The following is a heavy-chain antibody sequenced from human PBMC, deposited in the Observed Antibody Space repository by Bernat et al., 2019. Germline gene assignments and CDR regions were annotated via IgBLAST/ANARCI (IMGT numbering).Heavy chain of an antibody. V-gene: IGHV3-73*01. CDR2: IRSKANYYAT. CDR3: TRLEDGYNFLVN. D-gene: IGHD5-24*01. CDR1: GFTFSGSV. J-gene: IGHJ1*01. Sequence: EVQLVESGGGLVQPGGSLKLSCAASGFTFSGSVMHWVRQASGKGLEWVGRIRSKANYYATIYAASVKGRFTISRDDSKNTAYLQMNSLKAEDTAVYYCTRLEDGYNFLVNWGQGTLVTVSS.